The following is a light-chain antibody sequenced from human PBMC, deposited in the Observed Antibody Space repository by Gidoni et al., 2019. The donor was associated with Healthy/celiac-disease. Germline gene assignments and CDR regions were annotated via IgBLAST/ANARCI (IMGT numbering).Light chain of an antibody. CDR1: QSISSW. Sequence: DIQMTQSPSTLSASLGDRVTITCRASQSISSWLAWYQQKPGKAPKLLIYKASSLESGVPSRFSGSGSGTEFTLTISSLQPDDFAPYYCQQYNSYLTFXGXTKVEIK. CDR2: KAS. CDR3: QQYNSYLT. J-gene: IGKJ4*01. V-gene: IGKV1-5*03.